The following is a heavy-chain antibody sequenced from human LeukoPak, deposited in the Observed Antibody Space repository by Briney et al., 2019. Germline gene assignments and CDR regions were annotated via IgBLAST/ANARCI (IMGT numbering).Heavy chain of an antibody. CDR2: IYYSGST. J-gene: IGHJ6*03. D-gene: IGHD1-26*01. V-gene: IGHV4-59*01. Sequence: SETLSLTCTVSGGSISSYYWSWIRQPPGKGLEWIGYIYYSGSTNYNPSLKSRVTISLDTSKNQFSLKLSSVTAADTAVYYCASGSYYSPYYYYYMDVWGKGTTVTVSS. CDR1: GGSISSYY. CDR3: ASGSYYSPYYYYYMDV.